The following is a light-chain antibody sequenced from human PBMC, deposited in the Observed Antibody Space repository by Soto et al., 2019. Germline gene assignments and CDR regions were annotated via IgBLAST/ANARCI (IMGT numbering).Light chain of an antibody. CDR3: SSYTSSSTRD. CDR2: DVS. V-gene: IGLV2-14*01. J-gene: IGLJ1*01. CDR1: SSDVGGYNY. Sequence: QSALTQPASVSGSPGQSITISCTGTSSDVGGYNYVSWYQQHTGKAPKLMIYDVSNRPSGVSNRFSGSKSGNTASLTISGLQAEDEADNYCSSYTSSSTRDFGTGTKVTVL.